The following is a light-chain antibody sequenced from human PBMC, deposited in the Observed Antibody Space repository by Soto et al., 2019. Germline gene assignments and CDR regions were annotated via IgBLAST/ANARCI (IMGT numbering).Light chain of an antibody. CDR1: QSVSYN. Sequence: EIVMTQSPATLSVSPGERATLSCRASQSVSYNLAWYQQKPGQGPRLLIYGAFTRATGIPARFSGSGSGTEFTLTISSLQSEDFAVYYCQQSYSTPQITFGPGTKVDVK. J-gene: IGKJ3*01. V-gene: IGKV3-15*01. CDR3: QQSYSTPQIT. CDR2: GAF.